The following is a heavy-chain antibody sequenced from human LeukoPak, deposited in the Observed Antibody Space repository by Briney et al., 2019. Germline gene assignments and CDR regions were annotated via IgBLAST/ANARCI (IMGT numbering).Heavy chain of an antibody. J-gene: IGHJ5*02. CDR1: GGSISTFH. CDR3: ARSDGIVGEEAWFDP. V-gene: IGHV4-4*09. CDR2: IFSSDIT. D-gene: IGHD1-26*01. Sequence: PSETLSLTCSVSGGSISTFHWHWIRQPPGKGLEWVGYIFSSDITNYNPSLRSRVTISVDTSKNQFSLKLRSVTAADTAGYFCARSDGIVGEEAWFDPWGQGTLVTVSS.